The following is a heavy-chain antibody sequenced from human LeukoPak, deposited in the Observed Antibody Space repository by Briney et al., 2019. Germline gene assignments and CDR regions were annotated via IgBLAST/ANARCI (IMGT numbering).Heavy chain of an antibody. CDR1: GGSISSYY. J-gene: IGHJ4*02. CDR3: AREGDSSGWYFDY. Sequence: KPSETLSLTCTVSGGSISSYYWSWIRQPPGKGLEWIGYIYYSGSTNCNPSLKSRVTMSVDTSKNQFSLRLSSVTAADTAVYYCAREGDSSGWYFDYWGQGTLVTVSS. CDR2: IYYSGST. V-gene: IGHV4-59*01. D-gene: IGHD6-19*01.